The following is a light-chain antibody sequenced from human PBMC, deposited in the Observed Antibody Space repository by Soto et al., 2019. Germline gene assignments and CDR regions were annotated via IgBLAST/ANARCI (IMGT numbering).Light chain of an antibody. Sequence: ENVLTQSPGTLSLSPGDRATLSCRARQSVSSNYVAWYQQQPGQAPRLLINGASSRATGIPDRFSGSGSGKDSTLTISRLEAEDFAVYYCQQYGRSLFFGGGTKVEIK. V-gene: IGKV3-20*01. CDR3: QQYGRSLF. CDR1: QSVSSNY. CDR2: GAS. J-gene: IGKJ4*01.